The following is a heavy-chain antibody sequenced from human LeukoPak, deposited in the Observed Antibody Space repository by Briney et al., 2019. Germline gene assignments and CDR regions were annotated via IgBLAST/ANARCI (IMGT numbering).Heavy chain of an antibody. CDR1: GFTFSSYG. J-gene: IGHJ4*02. Sequence: PGGSLRLSCAASGFTFSSYGMHWVRQAPGKGLEGVAVISYDGSNKYYADSVKGRFTISRDNSKNTLYLQMNSLRAEDTAVYYCAKEKRFLKAGVDYWGQGTLVTVSS. D-gene: IGHD3-3*01. CDR2: ISYDGSNK. V-gene: IGHV3-30*18. CDR3: AKEKRFLKAGVDY.